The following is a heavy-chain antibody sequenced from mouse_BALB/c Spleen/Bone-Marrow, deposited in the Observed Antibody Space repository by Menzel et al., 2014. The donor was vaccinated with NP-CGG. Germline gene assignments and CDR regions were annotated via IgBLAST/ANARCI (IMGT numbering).Heavy chain of an antibody. V-gene: IGHV1-14*01. J-gene: IGHJ3*01. D-gene: IGHD2-1*01. CDR2: INPYNDGT. CDR1: GHTFTSYV. Sequence: EVHLVESGPELVKPGASVKMSCKASGHTFTSYVMHWVKQKPGQGLEWIGYINPYNDGTKYNEKFKGKATLTSDKSSSTAYMELSSLTSEDSAVYYCARDYGNLAWFAYWGQGTLVTVSA. CDR3: ARDYGNLAWFAY.